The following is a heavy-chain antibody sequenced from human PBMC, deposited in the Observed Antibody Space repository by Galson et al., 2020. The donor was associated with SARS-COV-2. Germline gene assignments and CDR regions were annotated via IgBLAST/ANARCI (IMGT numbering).Heavy chain of an antibody. V-gene: IGHV1-69*13. CDR1: GGSISNYA. J-gene: IGHJ4*02. CDR3: AREWTPR. D-gene: IGHD2-15*01. Sequence: SAKVSCKASGGSISNYAISWVRQAPGQGLEWMGRIIPILNTSNYAQTLQDRVTITADESTSTAYLGLSRLRSDDTAVYYCAREWTPRWGQGTLVTVSS. CDR2: IIPILNTS.